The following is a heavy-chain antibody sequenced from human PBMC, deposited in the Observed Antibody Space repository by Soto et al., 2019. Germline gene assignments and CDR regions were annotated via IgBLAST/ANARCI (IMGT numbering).Heavy chain of an antibody. V-gene: IGHV3-21*01. J-gene: IGHJ6*02. Sequence: GGSLRLSCAASGFTFSSYSLNWVRQAPGKGLEWVSSISSSSTYTYYADSVKGRFTISRDNAKSSLYLEMNSLRAEDTAVYYCARDFWSGYYTRDYYCGMDVWGQGTTVTVYS. CDR1: GFTFSSYS. CDR2: ISSSSTYT. D-gene: IGHD3-3*01. CDR3: ARDFWSGYYTRDYYCGMDV.